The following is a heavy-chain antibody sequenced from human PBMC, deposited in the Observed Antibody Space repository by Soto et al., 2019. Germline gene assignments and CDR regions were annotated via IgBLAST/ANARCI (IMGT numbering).Heavy chain of an antibody. J-gene: IGHJ3*02. CDR2: IRSKANSDAT. V-gene: IGHV3-73*01. D-gene: IGHD2-15*01. Sequence: PGGAHRLSCLASGLTFNASGLHWDRQASGKGLEWVGRIRSKANSDATAYGASVKGRFTISRDDSKNTAYLQMNSLKTEDTAVYYCVRYCSGGSCPDAFDIWGQGT. CDR3: VRYCSGGSCPDAFDI. CDR1: GLTFNASG.